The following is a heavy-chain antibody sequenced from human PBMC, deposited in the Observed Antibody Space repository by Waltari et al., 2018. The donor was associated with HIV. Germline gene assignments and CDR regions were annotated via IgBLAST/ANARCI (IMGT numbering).Heavy chain of an antibody. CDR3: ARARELISHSDVGYRYDYPLDS. CDR2: NSNDGNDK. Sequence: QVQLVESGGGVVQPGRSLRLSLGTSGFTFNSFPLHGLRKGPEWVAVNSNDGNDKNYADSVKGRFTISRDQSKKTLFLQMNSLRDEDTAVYFCARARELISHSDVGYRYDYPLDSWGQGTPVTVSS. V-gene: IGHV3-30*07. CDR1: GFTFNSFP. D-gene: IGHD5-18*01. J-gene: IGHJ4*02.